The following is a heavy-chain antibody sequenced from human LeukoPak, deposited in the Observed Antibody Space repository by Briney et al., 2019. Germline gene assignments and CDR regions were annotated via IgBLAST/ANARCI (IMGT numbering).Heavy chain of an antibody. V-gene: IGHV3-53*01. Sequence: GGSLRLSCAASGFTVSSNYMDWVRQAPGKGLEWVSVLYSGGTTYYADSVKGRFTISRDNSKNTLYLEMNSLRADDTAVYYCARDRDYPRDYFDYWGQGTLVTVSS. D-gene: IGHD4-17*01. CDR1: GFTVSSNY. CDR3: ARDRDYPRDYFDY. CDR2: LYSGGTT. J-gene: IGHJ4*02.